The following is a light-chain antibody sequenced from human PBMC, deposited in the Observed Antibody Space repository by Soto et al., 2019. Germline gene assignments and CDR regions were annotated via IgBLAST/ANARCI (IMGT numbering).Light chain of an antibody. V-gene: IGKV4-1*01. J-gene: IGKJ1*01. CDR2: WAS. CDR1: QSVLYSSNNKNY. CDR3: QHYYSTWT. Sequence: DIVMTQSPDSLAVSLGERATINCKSSQSVLYSSNNKNYLAWYQQKPGQPPKLLIYWASTRESGVPDRFSGSGSGTDFTLTISSLQAEDVALYYCQHYYSTWTFGQGTKVEIK.